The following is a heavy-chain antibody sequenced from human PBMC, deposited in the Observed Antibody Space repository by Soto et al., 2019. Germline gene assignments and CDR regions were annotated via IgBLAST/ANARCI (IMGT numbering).Heavy chain of an antibody. CDR3: ARDSHVVLKPPTQYNWFDP. J-gene: IGHJ5*02. Sequence: SETLSLTCTVSGGSISSGDYYWSWIRQPPGKGLEWIGYIYYSGSTYYNPSLKSRVTISVDTSKNQFSLKLSSVTAADTAVYYCARDSHVVLKPPTQYNWFDPWGQGTLVTVSS. V-gene: IGHV4-30-4*01. CDR2: IYYSGST. D-gene: IGHD2-15*01. CDR1: GGSISSGDYY.